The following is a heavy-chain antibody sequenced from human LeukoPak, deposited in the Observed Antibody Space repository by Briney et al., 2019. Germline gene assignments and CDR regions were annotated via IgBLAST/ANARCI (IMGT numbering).Heavy chain of an antibody. CDR3: ARSAPYYDFWTGYCDALYYMDV. Sequence: PSETLSLTCTVSGGSISSYYWSWIRQPAGKGLEWIGRIYTSGSTNYNPSLKSRATMSVDTSKNQFSLKLSSVTAADTAVYYCARSAPYYDFWTGYCDALYYMDVWGKGTTVTVSS. V-gene: IGHV4-4*07. CDR2: IYTSGST. CDR1: GGSISSYY. J-gene: IGHJ6*03. D-gene: IGHD3-3*01.